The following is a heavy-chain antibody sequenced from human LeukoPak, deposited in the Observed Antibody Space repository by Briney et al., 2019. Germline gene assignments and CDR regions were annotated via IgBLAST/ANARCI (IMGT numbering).Heavy chain of an antibody. J-gene: IGHJ4*02. CDR1: XFTFSSYS. CDR3: AREQDLRGYSYGDFDY. CDR2: ISSSSSYI. D-gene: IGHD5-18*01. V-gene: IGHV3-21*01. Sequence: GGSLRLSCAXSXFTFSSYSMNWVRQAPGKGLEWVSSISSSSSYIYYADSVKGRFTISRDNAKNSLYLQMNSLRAEDTAVYYCAREQDLRGYSYGDFDYWGQGTLVTVSS.